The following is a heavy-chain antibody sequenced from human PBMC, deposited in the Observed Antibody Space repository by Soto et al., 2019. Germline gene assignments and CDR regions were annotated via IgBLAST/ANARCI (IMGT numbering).Heavy chain of an antibody. CDR1: GGSISSGGYY. J-gene: IGHJ5*02. CDR2: IYYSGST. CDR3: ARDYYDILTGLGRGWFDP. Sequence: SETLSLTCTVSGGSISSGGYYWSWIRQHPGKGLEWIGYIYYSGSTYYNPSLKSRVTISVDTSKNQFSLKLSSVTAADTAVYYCARDYYDILTGLGRGWFDPWGQGTLVTVSS. V-gene: IGHV4-31*03. D-gene: IGHD3-9*01.